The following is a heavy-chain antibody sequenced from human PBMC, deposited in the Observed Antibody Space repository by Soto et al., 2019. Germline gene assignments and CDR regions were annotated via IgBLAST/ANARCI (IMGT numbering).Heavy chain of an antibody. V-gene: IGHV3-53*01. Sequence: GGSLRLSCAASGFTATSNYMSWVRQAPGEGLEWVSLIYSDGTTYYADSVKGRFTISRDNSKNMLYLQMSSLGAEDTAVYYCARDRSGSAGYYGMDVWGQGTTVTVSS. CDR3: ARDRSGSAGYYGMDV. D-gene: IGHD3-10*01. CDR1: GFTATSNY. J-gene: IGHJ6*02. CDR2: IYSDGTT.